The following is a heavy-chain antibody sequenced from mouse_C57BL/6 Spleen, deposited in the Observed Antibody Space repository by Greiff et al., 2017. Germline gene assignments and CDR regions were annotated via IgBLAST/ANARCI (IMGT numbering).Heavy chain of an antibody. J-gene: IGHJ1*03. Sequence: VQLQQSGPELVKPGASVKISCKASGYTFTDYYMNWVKQSHGKSLERIGDINPNNGGTSYNQKFKGKATLTVDKSSSTAYMELRSLTSEDSAVYYCARRTKGYIDVWGTGTTVTVSS. CDR1: GYTFTDYY. CDR3: ARRTKGYIDV. V-gene: IGHV1-26*01. D-gene: IGHD1-3*01. CDR2: INPNNGGT.